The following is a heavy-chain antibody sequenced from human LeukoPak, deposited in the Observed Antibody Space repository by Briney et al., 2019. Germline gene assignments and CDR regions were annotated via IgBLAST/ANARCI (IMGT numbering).Heavy chain of an antibody. J-gene: IGHJ4*02. CDR1: GFTFSSYG. CDR2: ISGSGGST. Sequence: GGSLRLSCAASGFTFSSYGMSWVRQAPGKGLEWVSAISGSGGSTYYADSVKGRFTISRDNSKNTLYLQMNSLRAEDTAVYYCAKSEIGWELLKPFDYWGQGTLVTVSS. V-gene: IGHV3-23*01. CDR3: AKSEIGWELLKPFDY. D-gene: IGHD1-26*01.